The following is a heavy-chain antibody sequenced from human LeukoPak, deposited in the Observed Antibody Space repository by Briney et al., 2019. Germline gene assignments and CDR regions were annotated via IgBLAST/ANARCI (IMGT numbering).Heavy chain of an antibody. CDR3: ARHRGYNYGYSDY. Sequence: GESLKISCKGSGYSFTNYWIGWVRQMPGKGLEWMGITYPNDPDTRYSPSFQGLVTISVDKSISTAYLQWSSLKASDTAMYYCARHRGYNYGYSDYWGQGTLVTVSS. J-gene: IGHJ4*02. V-gene: IGHV5-51*01. D-gene: IGHD5-18*01. CDR2: TYPNDPDT. CDR1: GYSFTNYW.